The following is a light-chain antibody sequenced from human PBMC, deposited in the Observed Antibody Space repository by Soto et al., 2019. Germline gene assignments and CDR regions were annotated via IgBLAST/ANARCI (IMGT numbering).Light chain of an antibody. Sequence: DIQMTQSPSSLSASLGDRVTITCQASQDISNFLNWYQHKPGTAPKLLIYDASNLETGVPSRFSGSGSGTDFTFTISSLQPEDIATYYCQQYDNLPLTFGGGTKVEIK. CDR1: QDISNF. J-gene: IGKJ4*01. CDR3: QQYDNLPLT. V-gene: IGKV1-33*01. CDR2: DAS.